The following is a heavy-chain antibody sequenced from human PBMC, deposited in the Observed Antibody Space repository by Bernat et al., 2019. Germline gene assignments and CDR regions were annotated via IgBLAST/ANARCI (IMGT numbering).Heavy chain of an antibody. CDR3: ARQRSGSYYMDAFDI. CDR2: VSNSEST. Sequence: QLQLQESGPGLVKPSETLSLTCTVSGDSISSSTYYWGWIRQPPGKGLEWIGSVSNSESTYYNPSLKSRVTITVDTSKNQFSLKLNSVTAAETAVFYCARQRSGSYYMDAFDIWGQGTMVTVSS. D-gene: IGHD3-10*01. J-gene: IGHJ3*02. CDR1: GDSISSSTYY. V-gene: IGHV4-39*01.